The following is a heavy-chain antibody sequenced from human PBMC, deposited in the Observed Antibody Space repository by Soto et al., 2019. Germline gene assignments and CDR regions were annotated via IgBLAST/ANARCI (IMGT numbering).Heavy chain of an antibody. V-gene: IGHV3-30*18. Sequence: GGSLRLSCAASGFTFSSYGMHWVRQAPGKGLEWVAVISYDGSNKYYADSVKGRFTISRDNSKNTLYLQMNSLRAEDTAVYYCAKDAEVMAEDIVVVPADSTRPYYYYYYMDVWGKGTTVTVSS. J-gene: IGHJ6*03. CDR1: GFTFSSYG. D-gene: IGHD2-2*01. CDR3: AKDAEVMAEDIVVVPADSTRPYYYYYYMDV. CDR2: ISYDGSNK.